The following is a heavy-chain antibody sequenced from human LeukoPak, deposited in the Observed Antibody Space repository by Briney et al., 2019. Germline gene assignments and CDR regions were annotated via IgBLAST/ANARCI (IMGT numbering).Heavy chain of an antibody. Sequence: PGGSLRLSCAGSGFSFSTYSMNWVRQAPGKGLEWVSGITGSGANTYYADSVKGRFTISRDNSNNTLYLRMNSLRAEDTAVYYCYYYDSSGFYPQTKIDYWGQGTLVTVSS. D-gene: IGHD3-22*01. CDR2: ITGSGANT. CDR3: YYYDSSGFYPQTKIDY. CDR1: GFSFSTYS. J-gene: IGHJ4*02. V-gene: IGHV3-23*01.